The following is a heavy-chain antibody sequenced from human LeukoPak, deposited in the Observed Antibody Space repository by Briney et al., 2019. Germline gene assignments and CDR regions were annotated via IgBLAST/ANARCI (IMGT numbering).Heavy chain of an antibody. J-gene: IGHJ4*02. Sequence: ASVKVSCKASGYTFTDYYMHWVRQAPGQGLEWMGRIIPVLEMATYALKYEGRVKITADKSTTTIYLFLSSLTSDDTAVYYCARGRNYFDYWGQGTLVTVSS. CDR2: IIPVLEMA. CDR1: GYTFTDYY. CDR3: ARGRNYFDY. V-gene: IGHV1-69*04.